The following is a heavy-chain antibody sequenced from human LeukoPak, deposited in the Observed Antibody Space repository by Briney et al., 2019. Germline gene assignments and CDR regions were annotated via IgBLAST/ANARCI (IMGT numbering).Heavy chain of an antibody. Sequence: GGSLRLSCAASGFTLSSYWMYWVRQAPGKGLVWVSRINSDGSSTSYADSVKGRFTISRDNAKNTQYLQMNSLRAEDTAVYYCARGGVGAIYFDYWGQGTLVTVSS. J-gene: IGHJ4*02. CDR1: GFTLSSYW. CDR2: INSDGSST. D-gene: IGHD1-26*01. CDR3: ARGGVGAIYFDY. V-gene: IGHV3-74*01.